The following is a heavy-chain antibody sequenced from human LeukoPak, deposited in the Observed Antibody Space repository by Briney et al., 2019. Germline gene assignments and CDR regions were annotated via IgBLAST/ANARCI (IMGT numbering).Heavy chain of an antibody. CDR1: GFTFSSYG. CDR3: ANGYCSSTSCYIDFEY. V-gene: IGHV3-30*02. CDR2: IRYDGSNK. D-gene: IGHD2-2*03. J-gene: IGHJ4*02. Sequence: GGSLRLSCAASGFTFSSYGMHWVRQAPGKGLEWVAFIRYDGSNKYYADSVKGRFTISRDNSKNTLYLQMNSLRDEDTAVYYCANGYCSSTSCYIDFEYWGQGTLVTVSS.